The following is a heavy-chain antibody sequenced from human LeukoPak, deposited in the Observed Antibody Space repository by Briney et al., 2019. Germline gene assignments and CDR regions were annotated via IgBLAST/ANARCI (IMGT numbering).Heavy chain of an antibody. CDR2: ISSSSSYI. V-gene: IGHV3-21*01. Sequence: GFLRLSCAASGFTFSSYSMNWVRQAPGKGLEWVSSISSSSSYIYYADSVKGRFTISRDNAKNSLYLQMNSLRAEDTAVYYCARDGSSWSRMDYWGQGTLVTVSS. CDR3: ARDGSSWSRMDY. D-gene: IGHD6-13*01. CDR1: GFTFSSYS. J-gene: IGHJ4*02.